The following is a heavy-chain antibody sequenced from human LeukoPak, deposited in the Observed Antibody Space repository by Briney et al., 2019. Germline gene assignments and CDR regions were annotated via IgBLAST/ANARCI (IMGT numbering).Heavy chain of an antibody. CDR2: LYSDGNT. V-gene: IGHV3-53*01. CDR3: ARGVEPLAANTLAY. Sequence: GGSLRHSCAASGFTVITNDMTWVRQAPGKGLEWVSVLYSDGNTKYADSVQGRFTISRDNSKNTLYLEMNSLSPDDTAVYYCARGVEPLAANTLAYWGQGTLVTVPS. J-gene: IGHJ4*02. CDR1: GFTVITND. D-gene: IGHD1-14*01.